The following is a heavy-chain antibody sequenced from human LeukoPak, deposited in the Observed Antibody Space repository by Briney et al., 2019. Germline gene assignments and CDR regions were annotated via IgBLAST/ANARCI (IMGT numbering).Heavy chain of an antibody. V-gene: IGHV3-23*01. CDR1: GFPFSTYA. CDR2: ITGSGGFT. CDR3: VRSLDY. Sequence: GGSLRLSCAASGFPFSTYAMNWVRQAPGKGPEWVSVITGSGGFTQYADSVKGRFTISRDNSKNTVYLQMNSLRVEDTALYYCVRSLDYWGQGTLVTVSS. J-gene: IGHJ4*02.